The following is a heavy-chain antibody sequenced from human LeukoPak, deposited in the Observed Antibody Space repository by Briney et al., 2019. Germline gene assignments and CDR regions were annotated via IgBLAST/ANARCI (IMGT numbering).Heavy chain of an antibody. CDR3: ARMTMGRDAVGRSYRFGNTWFDA. V-gene: IGHV4-31*11. Sequence: SQTLSLTCDVSGGSISRGVYYWSWVRRLPGKGLEWIGNIYYNGNTYYNPSLRSRVAISVATSENQISLKVASVTAADTAVYFCARMTMGRDAVGRSYRFGNTWFDAWGQGTLVTVSS. CDR1: GGSISRGVYY. J-gene: IGHJ5*02. D-gene: IGHD3-16*02. CDR2: IYYNGNT.